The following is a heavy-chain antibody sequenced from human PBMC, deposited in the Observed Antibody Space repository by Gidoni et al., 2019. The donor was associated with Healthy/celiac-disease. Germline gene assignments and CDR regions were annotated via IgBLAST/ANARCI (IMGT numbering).Heavy chain of an antibody. CDR3: ARDLGYCSSTSCYNTIANGDY. D-gene: IGHD2-2*02. CDR2: ISSSSSTI. J-gene: IGHJ4*02. V-gene: IGHV3-48*02. CDR1: GFTFRSYS. Sequence: EVQLVESGGGLVQPGGSLRLSCAASGFTFRSYSMNWVRQAPGKGLEWVSYISSSSSTIYYADSVKGRFTISRDNAKNSLYLQMNSLRDEDTAVYYCARDLGYCSSTSCYNTIANGDYWGQGTLVTVSS.